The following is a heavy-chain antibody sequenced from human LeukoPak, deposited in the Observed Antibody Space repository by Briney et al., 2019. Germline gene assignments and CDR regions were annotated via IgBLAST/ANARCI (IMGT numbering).Heavy chain of an antibody. CDR3: ARVYSSGGHPDYYYYYYGMDV. CDR2: MNPNSGNT. J-gene: IGHJ6*02. Sequence: GASVKVSCKASGYTFTSYDINWVRQATGQGLEWMGWMNPNSGNTGYAQKFQGRVTMTRNTSISTAYMELSSLRSEDTAVYYCARVYSSGGHPDYYYYYYGMDVWGQGTTVTVSS. D-gene: IGHD6-19*01. CDR1: GYTFTSYD. V-gene: IGHV1-8*01.